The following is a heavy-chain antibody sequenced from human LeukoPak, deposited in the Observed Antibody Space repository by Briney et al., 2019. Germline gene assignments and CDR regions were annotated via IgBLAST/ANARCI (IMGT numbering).Heavy chain of an antibody. J-gene: IGHJ3*02. D-gene: IGHD2-15*01. V-gene: IGHV1-8*01. CDR2: MNPNSGNT. Sequence: ASVKVSCKASGYTFTSYDINGVRQATGRGLEWMGWMNPNSGNTGYAQTFQGRVTMSRNTSISTAYMELSSLRSEDTAVYYCASLSARVADPGAFDIWGQGTMVTVSS. CDR3: ASLSARVADPGAFDI. CDR1: GYTFTSYD.